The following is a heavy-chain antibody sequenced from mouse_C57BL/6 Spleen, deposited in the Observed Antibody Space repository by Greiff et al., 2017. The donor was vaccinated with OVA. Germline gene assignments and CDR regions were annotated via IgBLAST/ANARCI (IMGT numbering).Heavy chain of an antibody. V-gene: IGHV1-72*01. CDR2: IDPNSGGT. CDR1: GYTFTSYW. CDR3: ARTVKRYYGSSLWFAY. Sequence: QVQLQQPGAELVKPGASVKLSCKASGYTFTSYWMHWVKQRPGRGLEWIGRIDPNSGGTTYNEKFKSKATLTVDKPSSTAYMQLSSLTSEDSAVYYCARTVKRYYGSSLWFAYWGKGALVTVSA. J-gene: IGHJ3*01. D-gene: IGHD1-1*01.